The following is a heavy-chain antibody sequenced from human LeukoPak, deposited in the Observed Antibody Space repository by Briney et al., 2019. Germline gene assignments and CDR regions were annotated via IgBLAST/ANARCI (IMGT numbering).Heavy chain of an antibody. Sequence: PSETLSLTCTVSGGSISSYYWSWIRQPPGKGLEWIGYIYYSGSTNYNPSLKSRVTISVDTSKNQFSLKLSSVTAADTAVYYCARGVGYYYDSSGYSQFDYWGQGTLVTVSS. V-gene: IGHV4-59*01. CDR3: ARGVGYYYDSSGYSQFDY. J-gene: IGHJ4*02. CDR2: IYYSGST. D-gene: IGHD3-22*01. CDR1: GGSISSYY.